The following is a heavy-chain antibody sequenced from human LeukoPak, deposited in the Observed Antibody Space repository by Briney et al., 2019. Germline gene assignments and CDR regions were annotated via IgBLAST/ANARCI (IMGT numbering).Heavy chain of an antibody. CDR2: IIPILGIA. V-gene: IGHV1-69*04. CDR1: GGTFSSYA. CDR3: ARAQEPVHFDY. J-gene: IGHJ4*02. D-gene: IGHD3-10*01. Sequence: SVKVSCKASGGTFSSYAISWVRQAPGQGLEWMGRIIPILGIANYAQKFQGRVTITADKSTSTAYMELSSLRSEDTAVYYCARAQEPVHFDYWGQGTLVTVSS.